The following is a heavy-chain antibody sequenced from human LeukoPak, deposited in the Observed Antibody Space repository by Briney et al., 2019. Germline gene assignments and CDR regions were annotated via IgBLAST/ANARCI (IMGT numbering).Heavy chain of an antibody. CDR1: GFTFGSYG. CDR3: AIMHGYYDGSGYWVQ. J-gene: IGHJ1*01. Sequence: GGSLRLSCAASGFTFGSYGMSWVRQAPGKGLEWVSFITPNADRASYADSVKGRFTISRDDPRNTLYMQMNSLRDEDTAVYYCAIMHGYYDGSGYWVQWGQGTLVTVSS. V-gene: IGHV3-23*01. D-gene: IGHD3-22*01. CDR2: ITPNADRA.